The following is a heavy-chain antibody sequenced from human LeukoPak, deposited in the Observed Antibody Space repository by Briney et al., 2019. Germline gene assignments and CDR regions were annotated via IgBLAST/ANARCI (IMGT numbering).Heavy chain of an antibody. CDR2: IYYSGST. CDR3: ARQYLGYFDL. J-gene: IGHJ2*01. CDR1: GGSISSYY. V-gene: IGHV4-59*01. D-gene: IGHD2-2*01. Sequence: ASETLSLTCTVSGGSISSYYWSWIRQPPGKGLEWIGYIYYSGSTNYSPSLKSRVTISVDTSKNQFSLKLSSATAADTAVYYCARQYLGYFDLWGRGTLVTVSS.